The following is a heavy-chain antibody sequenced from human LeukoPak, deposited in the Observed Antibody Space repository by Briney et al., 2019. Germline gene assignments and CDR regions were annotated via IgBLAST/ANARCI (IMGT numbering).Heavy chain of an antibody. Sequence: SETLSLTCAVSGDSISSGYYWGWIRQPPGKGLEWTGSIYHSGSTYYNPSLKSRVTISVDTSKNQFSLKLSSVTAADTAVYYCAIRYYDFWSGYSLGPFDPWGQGTLVTVSS. D-gene: IGHD3-3*01. V-gene: IGHV4-38-2*01. CDR1: GDSISSGYY. J-gene: IGHJ5*02. CDR3: AIRYYDFWSGYSLGPFDP. CDR2: IYHSGST.